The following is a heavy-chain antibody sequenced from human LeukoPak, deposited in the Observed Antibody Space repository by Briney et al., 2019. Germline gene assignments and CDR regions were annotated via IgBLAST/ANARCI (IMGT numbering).Heavy chain of an antibody. CDR3: ARVGDILTGYYYFDY. D-gene: IGHD3-9*01. J-gene: IGHJ4*02. CDR1: GYTFTSYV. CDR2: INTNTGNP. V-gene: IGHV7-4-1*02. Sequence: VASVKVSCKASGYTFTSYVINWVRQAPGQGLEWMGWINTNTGNPTYAQGFTGRCVFSLDTSVSTAYLEISSLKAEVTAVYFCARVGDILTGYYYFDYWGQGTLVTVSS.